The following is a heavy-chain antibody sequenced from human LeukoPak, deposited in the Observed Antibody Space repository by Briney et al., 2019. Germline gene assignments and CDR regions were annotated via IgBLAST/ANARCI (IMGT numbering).Heavy chain of an antibody. D-gene: IGHD3-10*01. J-gene: IGHJ4*02. CDR2: IYHSGGT. CDR3: ARVRGDYYYGSGSLDY. Sequence: PSETLSLTCTVSGYSISSGYYWGWIRQPPGKGLEWIGSIYHSGGTYYNPSLKSRVTISVDTSKNQFSLKLSSVTAADTAVYYCARVRGDYYYGSGSLDYWGQGTLVTVSS. CDR1: GYSISSGYY. V-gene: IGHV4-38-2*02.